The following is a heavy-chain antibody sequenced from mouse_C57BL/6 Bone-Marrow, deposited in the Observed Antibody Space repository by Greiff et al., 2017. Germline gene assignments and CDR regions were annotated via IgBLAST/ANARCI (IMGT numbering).Heavy chain of an antibody. D-gene: IGHD2-2*01. Sequence: QVQLQQSGAELVKPGASVKLSCKASGYTFTSYWMHWVKQRPGRGLEWIGRIDPNSGGTKYNEKFKSKATLTVDKPYSTAYMQLSSLTTEDSAVYYCARAGSTMVATRAMDYWGQGTSVTVSS. J-gene: IGHJ4*01. CDR2: IDPNSGGT. CDR1: GYTFTSYW. CDR3: ARAGSTMVATRAMDY. V-gene: IGHV1-72*01.